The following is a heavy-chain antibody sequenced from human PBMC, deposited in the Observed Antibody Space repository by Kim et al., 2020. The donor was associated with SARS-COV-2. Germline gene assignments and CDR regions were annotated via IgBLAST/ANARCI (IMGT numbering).Heavy chain of an antibody. CDR2: INVGNGDI. J-gene: IGHJ6*02. Sequence: ASVKVSCKASGYTSPKFGVHWVRLAAGHRLEWLGWINVGNGDIKYSENFQGRVTIMRDTSADTVYMELKSLQSEDTAVYYCARAIGIQLQYFYYYGLDVWGQGTTVTVSS. CDR3: ARAIGIQLQYFYYYGLDV. V-gene: IGHV1-3*01. D-gene: IGHD1-1*01. CDR1: GYTSPKFG.